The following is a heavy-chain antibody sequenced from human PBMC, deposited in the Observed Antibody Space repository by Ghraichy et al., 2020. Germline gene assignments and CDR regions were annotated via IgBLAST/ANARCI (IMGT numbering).Heavy chain of an antibody. V-gene: IGHV3-48*01. CDR2: ISSSSVTK. J-gene: IGHJ4*02. CDR1: GFTFSSCS. Sequence: GGSLNISCAIGGFTFSSCSMNWVRQAPGKGLEWVSYISSSSVTKYYADSVNGRFTISRDNAKSLLFLQMNSLTAEDTAIYYCAGSIGDVSARYLDYWGQGTLVTVPS. D-gene: IGHD3-3*01. CDR3: AGSIGDVSARYLDY.